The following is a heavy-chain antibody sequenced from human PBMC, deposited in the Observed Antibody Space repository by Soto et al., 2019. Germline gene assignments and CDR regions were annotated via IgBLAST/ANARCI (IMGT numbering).Heavy chain of an antibody. CDR2: TSPYNGNT. V-gene: IGHV1-18*01. D-gene: IGHD3-3*01. J-gene: IGHJ4*02. Sequence: ASVKVSCKASGYTFTSYAITWVRQAPGQGLEWMGWTSPYNGNTNYVQKLQGRVTMTTDTSTSTAYMELRSLRSDDTAVYYCARVSGNSWRGYFNFDYWGLRTLVSVSS. CDR1: GYTFTSYA. CDR3: ARVSGNSWRGYFNFDY.